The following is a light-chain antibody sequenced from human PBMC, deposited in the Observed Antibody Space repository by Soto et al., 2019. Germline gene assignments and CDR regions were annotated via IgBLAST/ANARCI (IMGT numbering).Light chain of an antibody. CDR3: QQYGSSPRT. V-gene: IGKV3-20*01. Sequence: EIVLTQSPGTLSLSPGERATLSCRASQSVSSSYLAWYQQKPGQAPRLLIYGASSSATGIPDRFSGSGSGTDFTLTISRLEREDLAVYYCQQYGSSPRTFGPGTKVDIK. CDR2: GAS. J-gene: IGKJ3*01. CDR1: QSVSSSY.